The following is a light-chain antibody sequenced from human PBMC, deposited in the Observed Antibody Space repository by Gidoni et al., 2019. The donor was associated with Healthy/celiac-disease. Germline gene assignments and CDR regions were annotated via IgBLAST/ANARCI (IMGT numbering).Light chain of an antibody. CDR3: SSYTSSSTLDVV. V-gene: IGLV2-14*03. Sequence: QSALTQPASVSGSPGQSITISCTGTSSDVGGYNYVSWYQQHTGKAPKLMIYDVINRPSGVSTRCSGSKSGNTASLTISGLQAEDEADYYCSSYTSSSTLDVVFGGGTTLTVL. J-gene: IGLJ2*01. CDR2: DVI. CDR1: SSDVGGYNY.